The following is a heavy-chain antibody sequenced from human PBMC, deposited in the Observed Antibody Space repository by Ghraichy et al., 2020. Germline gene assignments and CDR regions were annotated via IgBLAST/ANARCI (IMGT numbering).Heavy chain of an antibody. D-gene: IGHD6-19*01. CDR3: ARGGSSGWSKYYYYMDV. CDR2: INHSGST. CDR1: GGSFSGYY. J-gene: IGHJ6*03. V-gene: IGHV4-34*01. Sequence: SETLSLTCAVYGGSFSGYYWSWIRQPPGKGLEWIGEINHSGSTNYNPSLKSRVTISVDTSKNQFSLKLSSVTAADTAVYYCARGGSSGWSKYYYYMDVWGKGTTVTVSS.